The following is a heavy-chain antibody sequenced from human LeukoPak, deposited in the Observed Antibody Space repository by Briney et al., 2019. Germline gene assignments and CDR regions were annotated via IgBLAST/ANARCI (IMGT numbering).Heavy chain of an antibody. CDR3: ARRGSWTYYYAMDV. J-gene: IGHJ6*02. Sequence: SWIRQAPGKGLEWIGEIRHSGSTNYNPSLKGRVTVSVDTSKNQFSLRLTSVTAADTAVYYCARRGSWTYYYAMDVWGQGTTVTVSS. V-gene: IGHV4-34*01. D-gene: IGHD6-13*01. CDR2: IRHSGST.